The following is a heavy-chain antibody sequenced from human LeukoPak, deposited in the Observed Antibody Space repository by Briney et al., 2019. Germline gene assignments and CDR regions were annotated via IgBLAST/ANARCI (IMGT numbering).Heavy chain of an antibody. Sequence: GGSLRLSCAASGFTFSRFAMSWVRQPPGKGLEWVSSITESDDSAHYADSVKGRFTMSRDDSKSTIYLQMNSLRADDTAVYYCAKLKRVGIAPFDDWGQGTLVTVSS. J-gene: IGHJ4*02. CDR1: GFTFSRFA. CDR2: ITESDDSA. V-gene: IGHV3-23*01. CDR3: AKLKRVGIAPFDD. D-gene: IGHD3-10*01.